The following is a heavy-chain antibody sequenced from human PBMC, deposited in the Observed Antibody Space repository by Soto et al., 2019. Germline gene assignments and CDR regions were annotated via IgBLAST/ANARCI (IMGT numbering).Heavy chain of an antibody. CDR1: GGSISSGDYY. D-gene: IGHD6-13*01. V-gene: IGHV4-30-4*01. CDR2: IYYSGST. J-gene: IGHJ4*02. Sequence: TLSLTCTVSGGSISSGDYYWSWIRQPPGKGLEWIGYIYYSGSTYYNPSLKSRATISVDTSKNQFSLKLSSVTAADTAVYYCVVAAAGPHPLFDYWGQGTLVTVSS. CDR3: VVAAAGPHPLFDY.